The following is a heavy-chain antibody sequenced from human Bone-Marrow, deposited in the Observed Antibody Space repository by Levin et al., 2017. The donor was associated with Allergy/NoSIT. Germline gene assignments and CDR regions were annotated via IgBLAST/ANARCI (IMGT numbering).Heavy chain of an antibody. Sequence: PGESLKISCRASGYTFIDYGITWVRQAPGQGLEWMGWINSYNDNTNYGQYFQGRVTMTTDTSTNTAYMELGRLRSDDTAVYYCARGLVPTHFDNWGQGTLVTVSS. J-gene: IGHJ4*02. CDR2: INSYNDNT. CDR1: GYTFIDYG. CDR3: ARGLVPTHFDN. V-gene: IGHV1-18*01.